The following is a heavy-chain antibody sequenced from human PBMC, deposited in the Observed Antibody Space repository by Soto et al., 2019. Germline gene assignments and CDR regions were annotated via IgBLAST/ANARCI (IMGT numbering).Heavy chain of an antibody. CDR2: IIPIFGTA. V-gene: IGHV1-69*01. D-gene: IGHD3-22*01. J-gene: IGHJ3*02. CDR3: WRDLGGYYYDSSGYLANRAFGI. Sequence: QVQLVQSGAEVKKPGSSVKVSCKASGGTFSSYAISWVRQAPGQGLEWMGGIIPIFGTANYAQKFQGRVTITADDSTSTAYMELSRLRSEDTAVYYCWRDLGGYYYDSSGYLANRAFGIWGQGTMVTVSS. CDR1: GGTFSSYA.